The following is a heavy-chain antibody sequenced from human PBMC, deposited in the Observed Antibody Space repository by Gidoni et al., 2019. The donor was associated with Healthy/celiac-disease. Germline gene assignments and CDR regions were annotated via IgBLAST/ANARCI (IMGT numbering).Heavy chain of an antibody. V-gene: IGHV3-23*01. CDR3: STGGAALYYYGMDV. J-gene: IGHJ6*02. Sequence: EVQLLESGGGLVQPGGSLRLSCAASGVSFRSYAMSWVSQAPGKGLEWVSAISGSGGSTYYADSVKGRFTISRDNSKNTLYLQMNSLRAEDTAVYYCSTGGAALYYYGMDVWGQGTTVTVSS. CDR1: GVSFRSYA. D-gene: IGHD4-17*01. CDR2: ISGSGGST.